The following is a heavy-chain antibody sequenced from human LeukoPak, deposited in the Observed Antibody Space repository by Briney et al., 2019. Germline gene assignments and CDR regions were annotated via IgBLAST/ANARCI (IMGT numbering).Heavy chain of an antibody. CDR2: IYYSGST. CDR3: ARDRSLFCSGGSCFSDRAIWFDP. V-gene: IGHV4-30-4*01. J-gene: IGHJ5*02. D-gene: IGHD2-15*01. Sequence: PSETLSLPCTVSGGSINSGDYYWSWIRQPPGEGLEGIGYIYYSGSTYYNPSLKSRVTISVDTSKNQFSLKLSSVTAADTAVYYCARDRSLFCSGGSCFSDRAIWFDPWGQGTLVTGSS. CDR1: GGSINSGDYY.